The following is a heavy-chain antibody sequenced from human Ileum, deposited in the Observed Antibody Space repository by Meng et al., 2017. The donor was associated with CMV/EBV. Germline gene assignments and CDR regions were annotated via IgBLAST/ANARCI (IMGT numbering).Heavy chain of an antibody. CDR1: A. J-gene: IGHJ6*02. V-gene: IGHV6-1*01. Sequence: AWNWIRQSPSSGLEWLGRTYYRSKWYVTYAFSVKSRINISPDTSRNQLSLRLNSVTPDDTAVYYCARDHKSRTVRGVIYHYYGMDVWGQGTTVTVSS. CDR2: TYYRSKWYV. CDR3: ARDHKSRTVRGVIYHYYGMDV. D-gene: IGHD3-10*01.